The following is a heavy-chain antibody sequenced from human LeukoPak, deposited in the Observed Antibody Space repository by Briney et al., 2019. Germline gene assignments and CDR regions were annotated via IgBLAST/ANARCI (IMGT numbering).Heavy chain of an antibody. CDR2: INPSGGST. CDR3: ARVPVQGDRFDP. D-gene: IGHD3-10*01. V-gene: IGHV1-46*01. CDR1: GYTFTSYY. Sequence: ASVKVSCKASGYTFTSYYMHWVRRAPGQGLEWMGIINPSGGSTSYAQKFQGRVTMTRDMSTSTVYMELSSLRSEDTAVYYCARVPVQGDRFDPWGQGTLVTVSS. J-gene: IGHJ5*02.